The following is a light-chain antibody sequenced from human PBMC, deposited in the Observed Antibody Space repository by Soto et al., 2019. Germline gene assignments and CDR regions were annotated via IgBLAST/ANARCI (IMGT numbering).Light chain of an antibody. J-gene: IGLJ2*01. CDR3: SSYAGDNNLV. Sequence: QSALTQPRSVSGSPGQSVTISCTGTISDVGDYNYVSWYQHHPGKAPKLLISDVTKRPSWVPDRFSGSKSGNTASLTISDLQAEDEADYYCSSYAGDNNLVFGGGTKVTVL. CDR1: ISDVGDYNY. V-gene: IGLV2-11*01. CDR2: DVT.